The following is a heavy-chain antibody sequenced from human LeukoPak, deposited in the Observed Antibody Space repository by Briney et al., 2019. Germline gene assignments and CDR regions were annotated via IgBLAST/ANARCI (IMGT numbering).Heavy chain of an antibody. D-gene: IGHD6-13*01. CDR3: ARSTSASGTGDY. CDR1: GFTVSSNY. V-gene: IGHV3-21*01. Sequence: PGGSLRLSCAASGFTVSSNYMSWVRQAPGKGLEWVSSISSGSGYIYSADSVKGRFTISRDNTKNSLYLQMNSLGAEDTAVYYCARSTSASGTGDYWGQGTLVTVSS. CDR2: ISSGSGYI. J-gene: IGHJ4*02.